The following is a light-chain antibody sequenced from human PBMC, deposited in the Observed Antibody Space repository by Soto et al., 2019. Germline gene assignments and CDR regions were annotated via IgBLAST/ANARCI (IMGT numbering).Light chain of an antibody. CDR2: DTS. Sequence: EIVLTQSPATLSLSPGERATLSCRASQSVSSYLAWYQQKPGQAPRLLISDTSNRATGIPARFSGSGSGTDFTLTISSLEPEDFAVYYCQQRSNWPRTFGQGTKAEIK. V-gene: IGKV3-11*01. CDR3: QQRSNWPRT. J-gene: IGKJ1*01. CDR1: QSVSSY.